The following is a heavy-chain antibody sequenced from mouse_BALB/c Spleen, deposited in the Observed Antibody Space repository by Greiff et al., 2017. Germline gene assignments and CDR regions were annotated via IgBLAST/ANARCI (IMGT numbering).Heavy chain of an antibody. CDR1: GYTFTDYY. J-gene: IGHJ1*01. CDR3: ARVTVRWYFDV. Sequence: QVQLKQSGPELVEPGASVKISCKASGYTFTDYYINWVKQKPGQGLEWIGWIYPGSGNTKYNEKFKGKATLTVDTSSSTAYMQLSSLTSEDTAVYFCARVTVRWYFDVWGAGTTVTVSS. D-gene: IGHD1-1*01. V-gene: IGHV1-84*02. CDR2: IYPGSGNT.